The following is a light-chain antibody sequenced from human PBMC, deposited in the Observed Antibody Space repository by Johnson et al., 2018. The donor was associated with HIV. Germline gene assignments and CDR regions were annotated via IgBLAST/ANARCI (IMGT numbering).Light chain of an antibody. CDR1: SSNIGNNY. CDR3: GTWDSSLSRYV. J-gene: IGLJ1*01. V-gene: IGLV1-51*01. Sequence: QSVLTQPPSVSAAPGQKVTISCSGSSSNIGNNYVSWYQQLPGTAPKLLIYDNNQRPSGIPDRFSGSKSGTSATLAITGLQTGDEADYYCGTWDSSLSRYVFDTGTKVTVL. CDR2: DNN.